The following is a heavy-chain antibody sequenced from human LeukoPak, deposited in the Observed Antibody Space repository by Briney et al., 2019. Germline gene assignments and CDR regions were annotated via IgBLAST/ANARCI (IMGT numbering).Heavy chain of an antibody. CDR3: ARDRIAAAGVNWFDP. Sequence: SETLSLTCAVYGGSFSGYYWSWIRQPPGKGLEWIGSIYYSGSTYYNPSLKSRVTISIDMSKNEFSLKLSSVTAADTAVYYCARDRIAAAGVNWFDPWGQGTLVTVSS. CDR1: GGSFSGYY. V-gene: IGHV4-34*01. D-gene: IGHD6-13*01. CDR2: IYYSGST. J-gene: IGHJ5*02.